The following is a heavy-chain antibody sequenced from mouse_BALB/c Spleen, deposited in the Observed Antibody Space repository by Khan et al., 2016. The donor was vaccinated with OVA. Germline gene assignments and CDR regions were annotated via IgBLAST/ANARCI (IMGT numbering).Heavy chain of an antibody. J-gene: IGHJ3*01. D-gene: IGHD4-1*01. V-gene: IGHV3-2*02. CDR1: GYSITSDYA. CDR3: AMGRTY. CDR2: ISYSGNT. Sequence: VQLQQSGPGLVKPSQSLSLTCTVTGYSITSDYAWNWIRQFPGNKLEWMGYISYSGNTSYYPSLKSRFSITRDTSKNQFFLQLNSVTTEDTATYYCAMGRTYWGQGTLVTVSA.